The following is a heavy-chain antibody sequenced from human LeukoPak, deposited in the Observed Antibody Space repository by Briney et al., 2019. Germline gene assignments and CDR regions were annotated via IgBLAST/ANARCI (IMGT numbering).Heavy chain of an antibody. CDR2: ISSSSSTI. V-gene: IGHV3-48*04. J-gene: IGHJ4*02. D-gene: IGHD3-22*01. Sequence: GGSLRLSCAASGFTFSSYSMNWVRQAPGKGLEWVSYISSSSSTIYYADSVKGRFTISRDNAKNSLYLQMNSLRAEDTAVYYCARDGRGYYGSSGYKFDYWGQGTLVTVSS. CDR1: GFTFSSYS. CDR3: ARDGRGYYGSSGYKFDY.